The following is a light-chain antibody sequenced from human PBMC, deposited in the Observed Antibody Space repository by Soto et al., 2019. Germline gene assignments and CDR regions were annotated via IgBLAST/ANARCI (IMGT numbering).Light chain of an antibody. CDR1: SSDVGDYEY. V-gene: IGLV2-14*01. CDR3: SSYKRTSRVYV. Sequence: QSVLPHPASVSGSPGHSITISCTGTSSDVGDYEYVSWYQQHPGKGPKLMIYEVSNRTSGVSNRFSGSKSGNTASLTISGLQAEDETEYFCSSYKRTSRVYVFGTGTKVTVL. CDR2: EVS. J-gene: IGLJ1*01.